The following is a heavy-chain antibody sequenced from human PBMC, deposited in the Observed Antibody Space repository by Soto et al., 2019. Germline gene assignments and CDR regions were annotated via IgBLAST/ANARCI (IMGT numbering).Heavy chain of an antibody. Sequence: EVQLVESGGGLVQPGRSLRLSCAASGFTFDDYAMHWVRQAPGKGLEWVSGISWNSGSIGYADSVKGRFTISRDNAKNPLYLPMTSLRAEDTALYSCAKDISYYGMDVWGQGTTVTVSS. CDR1: GFTFDDYA. CDR2: ISWNSGSI. CDR3: AKDISYYGMDV. V-gene: IGHV3-9*01. J-gene: IGHJ6*02.